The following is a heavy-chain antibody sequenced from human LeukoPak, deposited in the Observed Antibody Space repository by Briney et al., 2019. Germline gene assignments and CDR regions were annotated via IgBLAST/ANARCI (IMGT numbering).Heavy chain of an antibody. Sequence: GGSLRLSCAASGFTFDDYGMSWVRQAPGKGLDWVAVIWYDGSKTSYADSVKGRFTISRDDSKNTLYLQMNSLRAEDTAVYYCAREASGYYRDFWGQGTLVTVSS. D-gene: IGHD3-3*01. V-gene: IGHV3-33*08. CDR2: IWYDGSKT. CDR1: GFTFDDYG. CDR3: AREASGYYRDF. J-gene: IGHJ4*02.